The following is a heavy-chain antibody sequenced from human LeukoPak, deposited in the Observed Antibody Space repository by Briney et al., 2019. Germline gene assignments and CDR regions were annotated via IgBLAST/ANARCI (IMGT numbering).Heavy chain of an antibody. CDR3: AQNYYGSGTPVGY. J-gene: IGHJ4*02. CDR2: ISSSSSYI. CDR1: GFTFSSYA. D-gene: IGHD3-10*01. V-gene: IGHV3-21*01. Sequence: KTGGPLRLSCAASGFTFSSYAMHWVRQAPGKGLEWVSFISSSSSYIYYADSVKGRFTISRDNAKNSLYLQMSSLRAEDTAVYYCAQNYYGSGTPVGYWGQGTLVTVSP.